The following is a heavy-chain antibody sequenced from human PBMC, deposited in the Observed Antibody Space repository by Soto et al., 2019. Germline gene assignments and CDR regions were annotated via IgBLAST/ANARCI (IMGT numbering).Heavy chain of an antibody. CDR3: ARDGPITMVRGVIITRLKYYYYGMDV. J-gene: IGHJ6*02. CDR1: GYTFTSYA. V-gene: IGHV1-3*01. Sequence: GASVKVSCKASGYTFTSYAMHWVRQAPGQRLEWMGWINAGNGNTKYSQKFQGRVTITRDTSASTAYMELSSLRSEDTAVYYCARDGPITMVRGVIITRLKYYYYGMDVWGQGTTVTVSS. D-gene: IGHD3-10*01. CDR2: INAGNGNT.